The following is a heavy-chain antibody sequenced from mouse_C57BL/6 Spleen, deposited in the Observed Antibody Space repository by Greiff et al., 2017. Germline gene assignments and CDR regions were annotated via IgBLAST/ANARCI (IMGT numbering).Heavy chain of an antibody. CDR1: GFTFSSYA. V-gene: IGHV5-9-1*02. CDR3: TREGYYGSSSGFDY. CDR2: ISSGGDYI. D-gene: IGHD1-1*01. J-gene: IGHJ2*01. Sequence: EVQLVESGEGLVKPGGSLKLSCAASGFTFSSYAMSWVRQTPEKRLEWVAYISSGGDYIYYADTVKGRFTISRDNARNTLYLQMSSLKSEDTAMYYCTREGYYGSSSGFDYGGQGTTLTVSS.